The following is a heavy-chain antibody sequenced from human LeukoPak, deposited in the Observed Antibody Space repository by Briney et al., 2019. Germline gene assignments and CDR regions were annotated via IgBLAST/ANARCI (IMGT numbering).Heavy chain of an antibody. CDR2: INPNSGGT. CDR1: GYSFTGYY. CDR3: AREGTYDSSGYYYGY. J-gene: IGHJ4*02. Sequence: GASVKVSCKASGYSFTGYYMHWVRQAPGQGLEWMGWINPNSGGTNYAQKFQGRVTMNRDTSISTAYMELSRLRSDDTAVYYCAREGTYDSSGYYYGYWGQGTLVTVSS. D-gene: IGHD3-22*01. V-gene: IGHV1-2*02.